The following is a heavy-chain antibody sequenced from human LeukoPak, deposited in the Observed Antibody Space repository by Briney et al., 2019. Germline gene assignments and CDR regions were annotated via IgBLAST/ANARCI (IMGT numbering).Heavy chain of an antibody. CDR3: ARRSESGSFSYYFDY. Sequence: SETLSLTCTVSGGSISSSSYYWGWIRQPPGKGLEWIGSIYYSGSTYYNPSLKSRVTISVDTSKNQFSLKLSSVTAADTAVYYCARRSESGSFSYYFDYWGQGTLVTVSS. CDR1: GGSISSSSYY. CDR2: IYYSGST. V-gene: IGHV4-39*01. J-gene: IGHJ4*02. D-gene: IGHD1-26*01.